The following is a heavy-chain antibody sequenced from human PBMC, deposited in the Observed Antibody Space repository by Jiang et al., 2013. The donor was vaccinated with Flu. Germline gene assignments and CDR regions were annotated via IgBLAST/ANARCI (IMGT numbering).Heavy chain of an antibody. CDR2: IYYSGST. CDR1: GGSISSSSYY. CDR3: ARLTGYSSGQGYYFDY. J-gene: IGHJ4*02. V-gene: IGHV4-39*01. D-gene: IGHD6-19*01. Sequence: GPGLVKPSETLSLTCTVSGGSISSSSYYWGWIRQPPGKGLEWIGSIYYSGSTYYNPSLKSRVTISVDTSKNQFSLKLSSVTAADTAVYYCARLTGYSSGQGYYFDYWGQGTLVTVSS.